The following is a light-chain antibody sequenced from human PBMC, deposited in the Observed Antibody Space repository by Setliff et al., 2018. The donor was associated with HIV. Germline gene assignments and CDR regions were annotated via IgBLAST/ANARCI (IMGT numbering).Light chain of an antibody. V-gene: IGLV2-14*02. J-gene: IGLJ1*01. CDR3: NSHRSSSYV. CDR2: EGT. CDR1: SDNFGSYNL. Sequence: QSVLTQPASVSGSPGQSITISCTGTSDNFGSYNLVSWYQQHPGKAPKLMIYEGTKRPSGVSNRFSGSKSGNTASLTISGLQAEDEADYYCNSHRSSSYVFGTGTKVTVL.